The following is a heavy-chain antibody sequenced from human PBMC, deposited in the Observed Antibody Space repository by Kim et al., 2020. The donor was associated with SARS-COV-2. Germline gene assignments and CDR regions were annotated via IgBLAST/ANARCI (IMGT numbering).Heavy chain of an antibody. Sequence: ASVKVSCKASGYTFTSYYMHWVRQAPGQGLEWMGIINPSGGSTSYAQKFQGRVTMTRDTSTSTVYMELSSLRSEDTAVYYCARDAKTSIAARPPLPTLTGEYAFDIWGQGTMVTVSS. CDR2: INPSGGST. D-gene: IGHD6-6*01. J-gene: IGHJ3*02. V-gene: IGHV1-46*01. CDR1: GYTFTSYY. CDR3: ARDAKTSIAARPPLPTLTGEYAFDI.